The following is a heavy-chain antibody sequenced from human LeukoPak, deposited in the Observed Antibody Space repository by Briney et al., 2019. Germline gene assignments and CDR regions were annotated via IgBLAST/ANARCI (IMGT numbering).Heavy chain of an antibody. CDR2: IYHSGST. CDR1: GGSISSSNW. CDR3: ARDPYCGGDCPYYFDY. D-gene: IGHD2-21*02. Sequence: SGTLSLTCAVSGGSISSSNWWSWVRQPPGKGLEWIGEIYHSGSTNYNPSLKSRVTISVDKSKNQFSLKLSSVTAADTAVYYCARDPYCGGDCPYYFDYWGQGTLVTVSS. V-gene: IGHV4-4*02. J-gene: IGHJ4*02.